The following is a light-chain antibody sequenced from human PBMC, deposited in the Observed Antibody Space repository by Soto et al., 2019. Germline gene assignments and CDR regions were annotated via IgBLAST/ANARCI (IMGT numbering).Light chain of an antibody. Sequence: DIQMTQSPYTLSASVGDRVTITCRASQSIDNWLAWYQQKPGKAPKFLIYEASSLESGVPSRFSGSGSGTEFTLTISSLQPDGFATYYCQQYSNYPRTFGQGTKVEIK. J-gene: IGKJ1*01. CDR1: QSIDNW. V-gene: IGKV1-5*01. CDR3: QQYSNYPRT. CDR2: EAS.